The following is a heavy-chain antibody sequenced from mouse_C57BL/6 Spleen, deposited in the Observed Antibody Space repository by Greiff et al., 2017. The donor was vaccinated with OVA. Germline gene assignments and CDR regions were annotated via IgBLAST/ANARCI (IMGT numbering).Heavy chain of an antibody. D-gene: IGHD1-1*01. CDR1: GYAFSSSW. Sequence: VQLQQSGPELVKPGASVKISCKASGYAFSSSWMNWVKQRPGKGLEWIGRIYPGDGDTNYNGKFKGKATLTADKSSSTAYMQHSSLTSEDSAVYFCARDYGSSYFYAMDYWGQGTSVTVSS. CDR3: ARDYGSSYFYAMDY. CDR2: IYPGDGDT. V-gene: IGHV1-82*01. J-gene: IGHJ4*01.